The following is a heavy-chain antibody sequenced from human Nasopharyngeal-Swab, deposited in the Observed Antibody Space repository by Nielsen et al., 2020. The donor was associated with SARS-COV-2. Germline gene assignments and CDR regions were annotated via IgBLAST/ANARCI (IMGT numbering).Heavy chain of an antibody. D-gene: IGHD1-1*01. CDR1: GYSISSGYY. CDR3: ARHGFRQLERFLMAFDI. CDR2: IYRSGST. Sequence: SETLSLTCAVSGYSISSGYYWGWIRQPPGKGLEWIGSIYRSGSTYYNPSLKSRVTISVDTSKNQFSLKLSSVTAADTAVYYCARHGFRQLERFLMAFDIWGQGTMVTVSS. J-gene: IGHJ3*02. V-gene: IGHV4-38-2*01.